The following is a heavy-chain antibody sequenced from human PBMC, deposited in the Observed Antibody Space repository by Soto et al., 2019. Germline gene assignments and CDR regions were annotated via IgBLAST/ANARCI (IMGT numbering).Heavy chain of an antibody. CDR2: TYYRSKWYN. J-gene: IGHJ6*02. V-gene: IGHV6-1*01. CDR3: AREFEDKQYYYYGMDV. Sequence: PAQTLSLTCAISGDSVSSNSAAWNWIRQSPSRGLEWLGRTYYRSKWYNDYAVSVKSRITINPDTSKNQFSLQLNSVTPEDTAVYYCAREFEDKQYYYYGMDVWGQGTTVTVSS. CDR1: GDSVSSNSAA. D-gene: IGHD3-10*01.